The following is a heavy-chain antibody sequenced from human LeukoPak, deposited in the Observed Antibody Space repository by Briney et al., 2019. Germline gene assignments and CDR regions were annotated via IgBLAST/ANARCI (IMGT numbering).Heavy chain of an antibody. CDR1: GYSISSGYY. J-gene: IGHJ6*03. CDR2: MYHSGGT. D-gene: IGHD3-10*01. Sequence: SETLSLTCAVSGYSISSGYYWGWLRQPPGKGLEWIGSMYHSGGTYYNPSLKSRVTISVDTSKNQFSLKLSSVTAADTAMYYCARSGSYYYYMDVWGQRTTVTVSS. CDR3: ARSGSYYYYMDV. V-gene: IGHV4-38-2*01.